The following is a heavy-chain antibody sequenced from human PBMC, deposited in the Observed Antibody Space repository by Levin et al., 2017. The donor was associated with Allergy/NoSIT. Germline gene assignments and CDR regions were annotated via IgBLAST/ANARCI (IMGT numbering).Heavy chain of an antibody. CDR1: GFTFSSYA. J-gene: IGHJ4*02. V-gene: IGHV3-23*01. D-gene: IGHD5-12*01. CDR2: ISGSGGST. CDR3: ANSWLPNYYFDY. Sequence: SGGSLRLSCAASGFTFSSYAMSWVRQAPGKGLEWVSAISGSGGSTYYADSVKGRFTISRDNSKNTLYLQMNSLRAEDTAVYYCANSWLPNYYFDYWGQGTLVTVSS.